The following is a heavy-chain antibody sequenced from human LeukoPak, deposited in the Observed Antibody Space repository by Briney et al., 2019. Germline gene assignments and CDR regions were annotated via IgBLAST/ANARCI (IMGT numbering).Heavy chain of an antibody. D-gene: IGHD3-9*01. CDR2: MNPNSGNT. CDR3: ARALYYDILTGYSRGAFDI. Sequence: ASVKVSCKASGYTFTSYDINWVRQATGQGLEWMGWMNPNSGNTGYAQKFQGRVTMTRNTSISTAYMELSSLRSEDTAVYYCARALYYDILTGYSRGAFDIWGQGTMVTVSS. J-gene: IGHJ3*02. CDR1: GYTFTSYD. V-gene: IGHV1-8*01.